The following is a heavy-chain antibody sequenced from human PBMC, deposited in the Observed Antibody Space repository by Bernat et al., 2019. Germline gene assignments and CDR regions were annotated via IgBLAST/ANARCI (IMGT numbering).Heavy chain of an antibody. CDR1: GFTFSNAW. J-gene: IGHJ3*02. CDR2: IKSKTDGGTT. Sequence: EVQLVESGGGLVKPGGSLRLSCAASGFTFSNAWMNWVRQAPGKGLEWVGRIKSKTDGGTTDYAAPVKGRFTISRDDSKNTLYLQMNSLKTEDTAVYYCTTDVDGVPVGATPPAFDIWGHGTMVTVSS. D-gene: IGHD1-26*01. V-gene: IGHV3-15*07. CDR3: TTDVDGVPVGATPPAFDI.